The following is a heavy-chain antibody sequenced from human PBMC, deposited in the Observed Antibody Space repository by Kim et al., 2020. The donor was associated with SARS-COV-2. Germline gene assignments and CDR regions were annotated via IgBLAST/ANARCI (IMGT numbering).Heavy chain of an antibody. CDR2: INHSGST. V-gene: IGHV4-34*01. Sequence: SETLSLTCAVYGGSFSGYYWSWIRQPPGKGLEWIGEINHSGSTNYNPSLKSRVTISVDTSKNQFSLKLSSVTAADTAVYYCARVTTYYYDSSGYPRKVHWFDPWGQGTLVTVSS. CDR3: ARVTTYYYDSSGYPRKVHWFDP. CDR1: GGSFSGYY. D-gene: IGHD3-22*01. J-gene: IGHJ5*02.